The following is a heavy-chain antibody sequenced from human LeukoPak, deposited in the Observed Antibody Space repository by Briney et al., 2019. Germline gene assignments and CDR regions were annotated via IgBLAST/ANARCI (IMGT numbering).Heavy chain of an antibody. Sequence: SETLSLTCAVSPLSVTNYYWSWIRQPPGKGLEWIGYIYYTGNTNYNPSLKSRVTLSLDTSKNQFSLRLNSVTATDTAVYYCARHTSYFYSSPYADWGQGTLVTVSS. CDR3: ARHTSYFYSSPYAD. J-gene: IGHJ4*02. CDR1: PLSVTNYY. V-gene: IGHV4-59*08. CDR2: IYYTGNT. D-gene: IGHD3-22*01.